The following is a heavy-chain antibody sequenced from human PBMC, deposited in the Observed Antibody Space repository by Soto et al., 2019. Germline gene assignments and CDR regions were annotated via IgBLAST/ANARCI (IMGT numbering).Heavy chain of an antibody. CDR2: INPNSGGT. J-gene: IGHJ6*02. CDR1: GYTFTGYY. D-gene: IGHD3-16*01. V-gene: IGHV1-2*02. CDR3: ARDQDVNYYYYGMDV. Sequence: VASVKVSCKASGYTFTGYYMHWVRQAPGQGLEWMGWINPNSGGTNYAQKFQGRVTMTRDTSISTAYMELSRLRSDDTAVYYCARDQDVNYYYYGMDVWGQGTTVTVSS.